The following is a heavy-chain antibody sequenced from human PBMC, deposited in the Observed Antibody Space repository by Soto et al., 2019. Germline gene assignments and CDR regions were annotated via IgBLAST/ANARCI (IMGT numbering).Heavy chain of an antibody. CDR1: GGSFSGYY. J-gene: IGHJ4*02. CDR2: INHSGST. D-gene: IGHD6-13*01. V-gene: IGHV4-34*01. CDR3: DFSSSWTGPFDY. Sequence: SETLSLTCAVYGGSFSGYYWSWIRQPPGKGLEWIGEINHSGSTNYNPSLKSRVTISVDTSKNQFSLKLSSVTAADTAVYYCDFSSSWTGPFDYWGQGTLVTVSS.